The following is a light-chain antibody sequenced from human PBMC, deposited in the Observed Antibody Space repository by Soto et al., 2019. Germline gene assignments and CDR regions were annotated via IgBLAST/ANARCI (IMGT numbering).Light chain of an antibody. J-gene: IGKJ1*01. CDR3: QQLKSYPQT. V-gene: IGKV3-20*01. CDR2: GAS. Sequence: EIVLTQSPGTLSLSPGERATLSCRASERLSSVYLAWYQQRPGQPPRLLIYGASNRATGIPDRFSGSGSGTDFTLIISSLQSEDIATYYCQQLKSYPQTFGQGTKVDIK. CDR1: ERLSSVY.